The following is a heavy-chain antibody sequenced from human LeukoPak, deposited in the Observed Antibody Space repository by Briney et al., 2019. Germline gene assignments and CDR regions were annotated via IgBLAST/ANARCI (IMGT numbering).Heavy chain of an antibody. Sequence: SVKVSCKASGGTFSSYAISWVRQAPGQGLEWMGGIIPIFGTANYAQKFQGRVTITADESTSTAYMELRSLRSDDTAVYYCARDDYDFWSGYYRSYYYYGMDVWGQGTTVTVSS. CDR3: ARDDYDFWSGYYRSYYYYGMDV. CDR1: GGTFSSYA. CDR2: IIPIFGTA. J-gene: IGHJ6*02. D-gene: IGHD3-3*01. V-gene: IGHV1-69*13.